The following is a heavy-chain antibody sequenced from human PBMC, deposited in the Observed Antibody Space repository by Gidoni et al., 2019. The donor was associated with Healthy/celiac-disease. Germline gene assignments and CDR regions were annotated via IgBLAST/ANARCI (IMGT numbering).Heavy chain of an antibody. V-gene: IGHV4-39*07. J-gene: IGHJ4*02. CDR3: ARGEEKDYFDY. CDR2: IYYSGST. CDR1: GGSISRSSYY. Sequence: QLQLQASVPGLVTPSETLSLTCTVSGGSISRSSYYWGWIRQPPGNGLEWIGSIYYSGSTYYNQALKSRVTISVDTSKNQFSLKLSSVTAADTAVYYCARGEEKDYFDYWGQGTLVTVSS. D-gene: IGHD1-26*01.